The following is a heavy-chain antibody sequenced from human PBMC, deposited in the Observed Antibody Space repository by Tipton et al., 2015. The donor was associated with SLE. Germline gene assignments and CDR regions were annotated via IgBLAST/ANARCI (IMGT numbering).Heavy chain of an antibody. Sequence: LRLSCVTSGFTFSDYAMTWVRQAPGRGLEWIGEINHSGSTNYNPSLKSRVTISVDTSKNQFSLKLSSVTAADTAVYYCARDLTMVRGGRVGYWGQGTLVTVSS. CDR1: GFTFSDYA. J-gene: IGHJ4*02. CDR3: ARDLTMVRGGRVGY. V-gene: IGHV4-34*01. D-gene: IGHD3-10*01. CDR2: INHSGST.